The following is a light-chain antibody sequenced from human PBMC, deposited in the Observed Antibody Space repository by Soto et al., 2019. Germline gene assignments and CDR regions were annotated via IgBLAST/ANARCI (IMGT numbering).Light chain of an antibody. CDR3: SSYTAKSGLI. V-gene: IGLV2-14*01. Sequence: QSVLTQPASVSGSPGQSITISCAGTMRDVGAYNLVSWYQQHPGRAPQLIIYEVRNRPSGISFRFSGSKSANTASLTISGLQAEDEADYYCSSYTAKSGLIFGGGTKVTVL. J-gene: IGLJ2*01. CDR1: MRDVGAYNL. CDR2: EVR.